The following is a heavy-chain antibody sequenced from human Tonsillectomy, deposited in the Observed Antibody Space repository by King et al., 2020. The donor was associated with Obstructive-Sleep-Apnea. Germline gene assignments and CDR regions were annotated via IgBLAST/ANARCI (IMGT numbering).Heavy chain of an antibody. V-gene: IGHV3-53*04. CDR2: IYSGGST. J-gene: IGHJ6*02. CDR3: ARDSLNGMDV. CDR1: GFTVSSNY. Sequence: VQLVESGGGLVQPGGSLRLSCAASGFTVSSNYMSWVRQAPGKGLEWGSLIYSGGSTYYADSVKGRFTISRHNSKNTLYLQMNSLRVEDTAVYYCARDSLNGMDVWGQGTTVTVSS.